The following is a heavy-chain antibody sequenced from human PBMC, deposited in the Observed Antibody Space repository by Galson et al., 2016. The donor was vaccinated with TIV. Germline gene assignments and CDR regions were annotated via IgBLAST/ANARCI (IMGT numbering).Heavy chain of an antibody. J-gene: IGHJ4*02. V-gene: IGHV3-7*01. Sequence: SLRLSCAASGFTFSSYWMSWVRQAPGKGLEWVANIKQDGSEKYYVDSVKGRFTISRDNAKNSLFLQMNSLRAEDRAVYYCARDFPPGYGSSFNEYWGQGTLVTVTS. CDR1: GFTFSSYW. CDR2: IKQDGSEK. D-gene: IGHD6-13*01. CDR3: ARDFPPGYGSSFNEY.